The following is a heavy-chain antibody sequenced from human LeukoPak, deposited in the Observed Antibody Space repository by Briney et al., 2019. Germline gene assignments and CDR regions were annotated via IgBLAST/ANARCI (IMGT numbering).Heavy chain of an antibody. Sequence: SVKVSCKASVGTFSSYAISWVRQAPGQGLEWMGGIIPIFDAQKFQGRVTITADESTSTAYMELSSLRSEDTAVYYCASNPIFGVVRYYYYGMDVWGQGTTVTVSS. J-gene: IGHJ6*02. CDR2: IIPIF. CDR1: VGTFSSYA. CDR3: ASNPIFGVVRYYYYGMDV. V-gene: IGHV1-69*13. D-gene: IGHD3-3*01.